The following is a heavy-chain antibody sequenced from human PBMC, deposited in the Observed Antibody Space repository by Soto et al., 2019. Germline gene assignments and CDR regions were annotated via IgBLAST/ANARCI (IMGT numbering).Heavy chain of an antibody. J-gene: IGHJ4*02. CDR2: VSIGGST. D-gene: IGHD2-15*01. CDR1: GFTFSSYA. CDR3: AKRRGAGGHFDY. Sequence: DVQLLESGGGLVQPEGSLRLSCAASGFTFSSYAMGWVRQGPGKGLEWVAGVSIGGSTHYADSVRGRFTISRDNSKNTLSLQMNSLTAEDTAVYFCAKRRGAGGHFDYWCQGALVTVSS. V-gene: IGHV3-23*01.